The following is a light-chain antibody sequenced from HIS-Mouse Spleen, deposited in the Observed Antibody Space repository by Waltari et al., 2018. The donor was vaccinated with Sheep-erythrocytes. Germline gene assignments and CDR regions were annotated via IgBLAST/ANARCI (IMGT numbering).Light chain of an antibody. CDR1: ALPNKY. V-gene: IGLV3-10*01. CDR2: EDS. J-gene: IGLJ1*01. CDR3: YSTDSSGNHYV. Sequence: SYELTQPPSVSVSPGQTARITCPGDALPNKYAYWYQQKSGQAPVLVIDEDSKRPSGIPERFSGSSSGTMATLTISGAQVEDEADYYCYSTDSSGNHYVFGTGTKVTVL.